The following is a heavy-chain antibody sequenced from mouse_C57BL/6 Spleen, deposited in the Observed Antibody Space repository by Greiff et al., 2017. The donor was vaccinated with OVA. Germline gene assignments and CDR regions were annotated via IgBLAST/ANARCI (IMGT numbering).Heavy chain of an antibody. J-gene: IGHJ2*01. CDR1: GFTFSSYG. CDR2: ISSGGSYT. D-gene: IGHD1-1*01. V-gene: IGHV5-6*02. CDR3: ARHAGLLRFDY. Sequence: DVMLVESGGDLVKPGGSLKLSCAASGFTFSSYGMSWVRQTPDKRLEWVATISSGGSYTYYPDSVKGRFTISRDNAKNTLYLQMSSLKSEDTAMYYCARHAGLLRFDYWGQGTTLTVSS.